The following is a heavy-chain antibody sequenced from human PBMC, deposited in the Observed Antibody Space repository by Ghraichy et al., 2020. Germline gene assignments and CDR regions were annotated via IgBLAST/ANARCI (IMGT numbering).Heavy chain of an antibody. CDR1: GYKFIDHY. J-gene: IGHJ6*02. Sequence: ASVKVSCKASGYKFIDHYIRWVRQVPGQGLEWVGWINTNSGGVGTKYAKKFQGRITMTADTSISTAYMEMHSLKSDDTAVYYCARDLEFCNRTTCYSGMDVWGQGTTVTVSS. D-gene: IGHD2/OR15-2a*01. CDR2: INTNSGGVGT. V-gene: IGHV1-2*02. CDR3: ARDLEFCNRTTCYSGMDV.